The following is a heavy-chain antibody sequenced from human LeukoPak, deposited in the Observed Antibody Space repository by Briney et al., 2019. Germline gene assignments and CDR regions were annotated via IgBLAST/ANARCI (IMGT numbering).Heavy chain of an antibody. J-gene: IGHJ5*02. CDR2: ISAYNGNT. V-gene: IGHV1-18*01. CDR3: ARHETVTTYWFDP. D-gene: IGHD4-17*01. Sequence: ASVKVSCKASGGTFSSYAISWVRQAPGQGLEWMGWISAYNGNTNYAQKLQGRVTMTTDTSTSTAYMELRSLRSDDTAVYYCARHETVTTYWFDPWGQGTLVTVSS. CDR1: GGTFSSYA.